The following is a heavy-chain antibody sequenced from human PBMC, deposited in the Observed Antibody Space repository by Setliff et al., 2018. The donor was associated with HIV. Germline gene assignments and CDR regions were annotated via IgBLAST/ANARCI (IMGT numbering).Heavy chain of an antibody. CDR3: ARVPPLKAFGGVISLYYFDY. J-gene: IGHJ4*02. D-gene: IGHD3-16*02. CDR2: IYYSGST. Sequence: PSETLSLTCTVSGGSISSGGYYWSWIRQHPGKGLEWIGYIYYSGSTYYNPSLKSLVTISVDTSKNQFSLKLSSVTAADTAVYYCARVPPLKAFGGVISLYYFDYWGQGTLVTVS. V-gene: IGHV4-31*01. CDR1: GGSISSGGYY.